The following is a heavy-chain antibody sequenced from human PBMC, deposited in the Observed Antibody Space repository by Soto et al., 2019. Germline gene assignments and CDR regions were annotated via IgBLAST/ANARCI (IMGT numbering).Heavy chain of an antibody. CDR3: ARSGYYYDSSNHFFDY. D-gene: IGHD3-22*01. V-gene: IGHV1-18*01. J-gene: IGHJ4*02. CDR1: GYSFTSYG. Sequence: QVQLVQSGAEVKKPGASVKVSCKASGYSFTSYGISWVRQAPGQGLEWMGWISAYNGNTNAAQKFQGRVGMTTDTSTSTAYMELRSLISDDTDVYYCARSGYYYDSSNHFFDYWGQGTLVTVSS. CDR2: ISAYNGNT.